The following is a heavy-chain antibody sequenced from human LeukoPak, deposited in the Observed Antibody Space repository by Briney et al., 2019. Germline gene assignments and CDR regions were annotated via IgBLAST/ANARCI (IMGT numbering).Heavy chain of an antibody. D-gene: IGHD6-19*01. CDR3: AKGRGWGSSGPIGDY. CDR1: GFTFSSCA. Sequence: GGSLRLSCAASGFTFSSCAMSWVRQAPGKGLEWVSAISGSGGRPYYADSVKGRFTISGDNSKNTLYLQMNSLRAEDTAVYYCAKGRGWGSSGPIGDYWGQGTLVTVSS. CDR2: ISGSGGRP. V-gene: IGHV3-23*01. J-gene: IGHJ4*02.